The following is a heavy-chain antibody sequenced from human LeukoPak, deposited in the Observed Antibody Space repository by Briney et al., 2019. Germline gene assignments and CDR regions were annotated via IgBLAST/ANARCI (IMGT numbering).Heavy chain of an antibody. CDR3: ARTNYYDSSGYDY. V-gene: IGHV4-59*08. CDR2: IYYGGST. Sequence: SETLSLTCTVSGGSNSSYYWSWIWQPPGKGLEWIGYIYYGGSTNYNPSLKSRVTISVDTSKNQFSLKLSSVTAADTAVYYCARTNYYDSSGYDYWGQGTLVTVSS. CDR1: GGSNSSYY. D-gene: IGHD3-22*01. J-gene: IGHJ4*02.